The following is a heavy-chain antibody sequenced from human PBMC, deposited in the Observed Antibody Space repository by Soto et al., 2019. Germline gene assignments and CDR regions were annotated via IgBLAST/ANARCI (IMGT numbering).Heavy chain of an antibody. Sequence: QVQLVESGGGVVQPGRSLRLSCAASGFTFSSYGMHWVRQAPGKGLEWVAVISYDGSNKYYADSVKGRFTISRDNSKNTLYLQMNSLRAEDTAGYYCANVDDYYDSSGYGGYWGQGTLVTVSS. CDR2: ISYDGSNK. CDR3: ANVDDYYDSSGYGGY. D-gene: IGHD3-22*01. CDR1: GFTFSSYG. J-gene: IGHJ4*02. V-gene: IGHV3-30*18.